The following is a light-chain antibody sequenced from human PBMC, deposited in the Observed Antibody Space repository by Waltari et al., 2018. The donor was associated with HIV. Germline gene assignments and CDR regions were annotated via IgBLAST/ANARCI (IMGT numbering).Light chain of an antibody. J-gene: IGLJ3*02. CDR2: DVS. CDR3: CSYAGSWV. V-gene: IGLV2-11*01. CDR1: HSYVGGSNY. Sequence: QSALTQPRSVSGSPGQSVTISCTGTHSYVGGSNYVSWYQQHPGKAPKLMIYDVSKRPSGVPDRFSGSKSGNTASLTISGLQADDEADYYCCSYAGSWVFGGGTKLTVL.